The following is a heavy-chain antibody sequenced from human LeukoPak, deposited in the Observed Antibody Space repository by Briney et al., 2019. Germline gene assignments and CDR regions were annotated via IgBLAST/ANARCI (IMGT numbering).Heavy chain of an antibody. Sequence: SETLSLTCIVSGGSITTNYYWGWIRQPPGKGLEWTGSISYSGSTYYNPSLKSRVTISVDTSKNQFSLKLTSVTAADTAVYYCARELVLTTYNWFDPWGQGTLVTVSS. CDR1: GGSITTNYY. CDR3: ARELVLTTYNWFDP. CDR2: ISYSGST. D-gene: IGHD3-22*01. V-gene: IGHV4-39*07. J-gene: IGHJ5*02.